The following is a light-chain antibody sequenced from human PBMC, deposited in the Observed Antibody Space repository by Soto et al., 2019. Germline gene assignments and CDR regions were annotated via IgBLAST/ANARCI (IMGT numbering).Light chain of an antibody. CDR3: QKYDSAPLT. V-gene: IGKV1-27*01. CDR1: QGIYNY. Sequence: DIQMTQSPSSLSASVGDRVTITCRASQGIYNYVAWYQQKPGEVPELLIYAASTLQSGVPSRFSGSGSGTDFTLTISSLQSEDVATYYCQKYDSAPLTFGGGTKVEIK. J-gene: IGKJ4*01. CDR2: AAS.